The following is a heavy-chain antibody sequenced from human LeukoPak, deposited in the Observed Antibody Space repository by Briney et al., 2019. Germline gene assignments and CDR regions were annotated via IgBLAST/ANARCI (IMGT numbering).Heavy chain of an antibody. Sequence: GGSLRLSCAGPGFTFSNYWMHWVRQAPGKGLVWVSRINGDGSSISYADSVKGRFTISRDNAKNTLYLQINSLRAEDTAVFYCARGPSGSAYGLFDYWGQGTLVTVSS. J-gene: IGHJ4*02. CDR3: ARGPSGSAYGLFDY. V-gene: IGHV3-74*01. D-gene: IGHD5-12*01. CDR1: GFTFSNYW. CDR2: INGDGSSI.